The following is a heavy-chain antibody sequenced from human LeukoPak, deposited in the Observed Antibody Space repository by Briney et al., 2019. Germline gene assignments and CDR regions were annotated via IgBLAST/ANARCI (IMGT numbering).Heavy chain of an antibody. CDR1: GGSIRSYY. Sequence: SETLSLTCTVSGGSIRSYYWSWIRQPPGKGLEWIGYIYYSGSTNYNPSLKSRVTISVDTSKNQFSLKLSSVTAADTAVYYCAREEGTDAFDIWGQGTMVTVSS. D-gene: IGHD1-1*01. CDR2: IYYSGST. CDR3: AREEGTDAFDI. J-gene: IGHJ3*02. V-gene: IGHV4-59*01.